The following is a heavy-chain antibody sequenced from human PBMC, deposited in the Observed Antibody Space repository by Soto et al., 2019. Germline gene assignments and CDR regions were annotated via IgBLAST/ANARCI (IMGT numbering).Heavy chain of an antibody. CDR2: INPSGGRT. CDR1: GYTFTNYY. V-gene: IGHV1-46*01. J-gene: IGHJ2*01. D-gene: IGHD6-19*01. Sequence: QVQLVQSGAEVKKPGASVKVSCKASGYTFTNYYMHWVRQAPGQGLEWMGIINPSGGRTNYAQKFQGRVTMTRDTSTSTVYLELSTLRSEDTAVYYCARDLSSYSSGWYDVWGRGTLVTVS. CDR3: ARDLSSYSSGWYDV.